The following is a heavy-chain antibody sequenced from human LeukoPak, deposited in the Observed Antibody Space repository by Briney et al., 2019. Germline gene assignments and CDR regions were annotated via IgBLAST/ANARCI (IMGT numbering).Heavy chain of an antibody. J-gene: IGHJ4*02. V-gene: IGHV3-30-3*01. Sequence: QSGGSLRLSCAASGFTFSSYAMHWVRQAPGKGLEWVAVISYDGSNKYYADSVKGRFTISRDNSKNTLYLQMNSLRAEDTAVYYCARDRFVPSGYFDYWGQGTLVTVSS. CDR1: GFTFSSYA. CDR3: ARDRFVPSGYFDY. D-gene: IGHD7-27*01. CDR2: ISYDGSNK.